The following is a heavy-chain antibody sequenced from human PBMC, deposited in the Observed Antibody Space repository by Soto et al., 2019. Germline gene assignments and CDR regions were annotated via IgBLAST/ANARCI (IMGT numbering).Heavy chain of an antibody. CDR2: ISWNSGSI. Sequence: LRLSCAASGFTFDDYAMHWVRQAPGKGLEWVSGISWNSGSIGYADSVKGRFTISRDNAKNSLYLQMNSLRAEDTALYYCAKGGSWLAPFDYWGQGTLVTVSS. V-gene: IGHV3-9*01. CDR3: AKGGSWLAPFDY. CDR1: GFTFDDYA. J-gene: IGHJ4*02. D-gene: IGHD3-16*01.